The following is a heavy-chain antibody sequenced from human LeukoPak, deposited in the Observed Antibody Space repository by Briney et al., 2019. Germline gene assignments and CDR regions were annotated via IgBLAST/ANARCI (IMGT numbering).Heavy chain of an antibody. V-gene: IGHV3-7*03. CDR1: GFMFSSNW. Sequence: PGGSLRLSCAAPGFMFSSNWMSWVRLAPGKGLEWVANIKEDGTETYYVDSVKGRFTISRDNAKNSLYLQMNSLRAEDTAVYYCAKGHVLRTMPFDYWGQGTLVTVSS. CDR3: AKGHVLRTMPFDY. D-gene: IGHD3-3*01. CDR2: IKEDGTET. J-gene: IGHJ4*02.